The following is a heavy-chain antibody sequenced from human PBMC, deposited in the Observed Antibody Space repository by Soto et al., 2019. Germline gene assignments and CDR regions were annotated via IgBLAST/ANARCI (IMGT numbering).Heavy chain of an antibody. CDR2: ISYDGSNK. CDR3: AKDVSPMVRGATYYWFDP. Sequence: PGGSLGRSLAASGFTFSNYAMHCVAQPPCKWLEWGAVISYDGSNKYYADSEKGRVTISRDNSRNTLKLQMISLRAEDTAVYYCAKDVSPMVRGATYYWFDPWGQGTRVTVSS. J-gene: IGHJ5*02. V-gene: IGHV3-30*18. CDR1: GFTFSNYA. D-gene: IGHD3-10*01.